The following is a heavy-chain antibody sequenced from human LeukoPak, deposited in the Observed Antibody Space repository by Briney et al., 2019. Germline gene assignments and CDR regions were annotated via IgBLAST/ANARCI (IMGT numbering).Heavy chain of an antibody. CDR2: IYYRGGT. J-gene: IGHJ6*03. CDR1: GGSISSYY. CDR3: ARGAARYYYYYMGV. V-gene: IGHV4-59*01. Sequence: PSETLSLTCTVSGGSISSYYWRWLRQPPGKGLEWIGYIYYRGGTNYNPSLKSRVTISVETSKNQFSLKLSSVTAADTAVYYCARGAARYYYYYMGVWGKGTTVTVS.